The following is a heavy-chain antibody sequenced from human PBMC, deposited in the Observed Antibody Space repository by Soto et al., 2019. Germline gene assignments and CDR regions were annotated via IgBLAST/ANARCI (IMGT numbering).Heavy chain of an antibody. Sequence: QVQLQQSGPGLVKPSQTLSLTCAISGDSVSSNSAAWNWIRQSPSRGLEWLGRTYYRSKWYNDYAVSVKSRITNNPDTSKNQFSLQVNSMTAEDTAVYYCARAKEYSGSSGMDVWGQGTTVTVSS. CDR3: ARAKEYSGSSGMDV. D-gene: IGHD6-6*01. CDR1: GDSVSSNSAA. J-gene: IGHJ6*02. CDR2: TYYRSKWYN. V-gene: IGHV6-1*01.